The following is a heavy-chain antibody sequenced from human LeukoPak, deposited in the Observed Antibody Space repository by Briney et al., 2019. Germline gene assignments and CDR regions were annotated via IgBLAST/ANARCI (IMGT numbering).Heavy chain of an antibody. Sequence: GASVKVSCKASGGTFSSYAISWVRQAPGQGLEWMGGIIPIFGTANYAQNFQGRVTMTTDTSTSTAYMELRSLRSDDTAAYYCASGLNRWLQFANWGQGTLVTVSS. D-gene: IGHD5-24*01. CDR2: IIPIFGTA. CDR1: GGTFSSYA. V-gene: IGHV1-69*05. CDR3: ASGLNRWLQFAN. J-gene: IGHJ4*02.